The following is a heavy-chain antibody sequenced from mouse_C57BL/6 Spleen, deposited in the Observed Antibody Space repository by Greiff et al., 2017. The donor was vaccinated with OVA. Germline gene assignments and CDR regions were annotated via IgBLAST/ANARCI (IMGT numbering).Heavy chain of an antibody. V-gene: IGHV1-80*01. D-gene: IGHD6-1*01. Sequence: QVHVKQSGAELVKPGASVKISCKASGYAFSSYWMNWVKQRPGKGLEWIGQIYPGDGDTNYNGKFKGKATLTADKSSSTAYMQLSSLTSEDSAVYFCARRGLSAWFAYWGQGTLVTVSA. CDR1: GYAFSSYW. CDR3: ARRGLSAWFAY. CDR2: IYPGDGDT. J-gene: IGHJ3*01.